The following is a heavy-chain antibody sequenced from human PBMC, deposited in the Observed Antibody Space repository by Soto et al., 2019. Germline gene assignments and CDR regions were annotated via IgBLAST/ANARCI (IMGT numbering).Heavy chain of an antibody. D-gene: IGHD5-18*01. V-gene: IGHV3-7*03. CDR1: GFNFSNYW. J-gene: IGHJ4*02. CDR2: IKQDGSEK. Sequence: PGGSLRLSCAASGFNFSNYWMSWVRQSPGKGLEWLVNIKQDGSEKHYVDYMKGRFTISGDNAKTSLYLQMNSLRDEDTAVYYCARIGYSSPSFDYWGQGTLDTVSS. CDR3: ARIGYSSPSFDY.